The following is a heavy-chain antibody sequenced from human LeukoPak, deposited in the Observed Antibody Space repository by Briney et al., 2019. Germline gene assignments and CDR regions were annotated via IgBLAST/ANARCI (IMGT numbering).Heavy chain of an antibody. J-gene: IGHJ6*02. D-gene: IGHD3-9*01. CDR3: AIYGHILPYNVYRAHYGMDV. V-gene: IGHV3-23*01. CDR2: ISGSGGST. CDR1: GFTFSSYA. Sequence: GGSLRLSCAASGFTFSSYAMSWVRQAPGKGLEWVSAISGSGGSTYYADSVKGRFTISRDNSKNTLYLQMNSLRAEDTAVYYCAIYGHILPYNVYRAHYGMDVWGQGTTVTVSS.